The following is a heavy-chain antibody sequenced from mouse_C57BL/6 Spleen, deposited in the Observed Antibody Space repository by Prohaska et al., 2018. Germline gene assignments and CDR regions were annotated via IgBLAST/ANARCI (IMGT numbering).Heavy chain of an antibody. CDR2: IDPSDSYT. D-gene: IGHD2-1*01. CDR3: ALYGNSSDY. V-gene: IGHV1-50*01. J-gene: IGHJ2*01. CDR1: GYTFTSYW. Sequence: QVQLQQPGAELVKPGASVKLSCKASGYTFTSYWMQWVKQRPGQGLEWIGEIDPSDSYTNYNQKFKGKATLTVDTSSSTAYMQLSSLSSEDSAVYYCALYGNSSDYWGQGTTLTVSS.